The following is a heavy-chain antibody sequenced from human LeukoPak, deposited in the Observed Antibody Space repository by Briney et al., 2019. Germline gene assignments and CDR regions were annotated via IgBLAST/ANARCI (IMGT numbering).Heavy chain of an antibody. Sequence: SETLSLTCTVSGGSISSYYWSWIRQPPGKGLEWIGYIYYSGSTNYNPSLKSRVTISVDTSKNQFSLKLSSVTAADTAVYYCARGKIYDYVWGSCIGPRYYFDYWGQGTLVTVSS. CDR1: GGSISSYY. V-gene: IGHV4-59*12. J-gene: IGHJ4*02. CDR2: IYYSGST. D-gene: IGHD3-16*01. CDR3: ARGKIYDYVWGSCIGPRYYFDY.